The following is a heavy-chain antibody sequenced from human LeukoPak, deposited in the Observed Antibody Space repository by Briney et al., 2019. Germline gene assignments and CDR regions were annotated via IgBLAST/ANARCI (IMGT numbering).Heavy chain of an antibody. J-gene: IGHJ5*02. CDR3: ARGSSVVTPLDP. D-gene: IGHD4-23*01. CDR1: GGTFSSYA. Sequence: ASVKVSCKASGGTFSSYAISWVRQAPGQGLEWMGWISAYNGNTNYAQKLQGRVTMTTDTSTSTAYMELRSLRSVDTAVYYCARGSSVVTPLDPWGQGTLVTVSS. CDR2: ISAYNGNT. V-gene: IGHV1-18*01.